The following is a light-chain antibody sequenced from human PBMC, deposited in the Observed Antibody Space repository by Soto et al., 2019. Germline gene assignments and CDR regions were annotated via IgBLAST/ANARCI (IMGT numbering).Light chain of an antibody. Sequence: DIQMTLSPSSLSASVGDRVTISRRASQSISSYLNWYQQKPGKAPNLLIFTSSNLESGVPSRFSGSGSGTDFTLTVSCLQSEDFATYYCQQYYSYPLTFGGGTKVDIK. J-gene: IGKJ4*01. CDR3: QQYYSYPLT. CDR2: TSS. V-gene: IGKV1-39*01. CDR1: QSISSY.